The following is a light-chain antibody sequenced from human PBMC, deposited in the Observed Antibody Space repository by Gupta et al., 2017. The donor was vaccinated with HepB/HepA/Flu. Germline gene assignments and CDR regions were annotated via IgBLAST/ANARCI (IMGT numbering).Light chain of an antibody. CDR1: QRLSSSS. Sequence: DIVLTQSPVTLSLAPGERATLSCRASQRLSSSSLAWYQQKRGQAPRLPIDGTSNRATGIPERVRGSGSGTVFTLKIRGLETVDFSMYFWQQYGGTPGYTFGRGTKLEIK. CDR3: QQYGGTPGYT. CDR2: GTS. V-gene: IGKV3-20*01. J-gene: IGKJ2*01.